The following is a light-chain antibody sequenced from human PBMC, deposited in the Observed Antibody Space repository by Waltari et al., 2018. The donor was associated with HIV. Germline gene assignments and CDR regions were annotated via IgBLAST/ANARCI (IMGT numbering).Light chain of an antibody. V-gene: IGLV2-14*01. Sequence: QSALTQPASVSGSPGQSITISCTGTSSDIGYYDSVSWYQQHPGKAPKLMIYEVNNRPLGISNRFSGSKSGNTASLTISGLQAEDEADYYCSSHTTSSTLYVFGTGTKVTVL. J-gene: IGLJ1*01. CDR1: SSDIGYYDS. CDR3: SSHTTSSTLYV. CDR2: EVN.